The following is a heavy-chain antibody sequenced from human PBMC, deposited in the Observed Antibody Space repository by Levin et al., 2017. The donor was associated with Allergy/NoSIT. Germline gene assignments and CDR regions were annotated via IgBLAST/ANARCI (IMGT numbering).Heavy chain of an antibody. D-gene: IGHD2-21*01. Sequence: GESLKISCAASGFTFSRYDMHWVRQLPGKGLQWVAAIGTAGDTYYLGSVRGRFTISRTNAKNSLYLQMNNLRVGDTALYYCASSAIGDWYCHFWGRGTVVTVSS. J-gene: IGHJ2*01. V-gene: IGHV3-13*01. CDR2: IGTAGDT. CDR1: GFTFSRYD. CDR3: ASSAIGDWYCHF.